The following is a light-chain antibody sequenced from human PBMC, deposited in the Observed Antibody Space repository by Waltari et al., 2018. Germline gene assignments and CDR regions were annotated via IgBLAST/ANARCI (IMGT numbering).Light chain of an antibody. V-gene: IGKV3D-15*01. CDR2: GAS. CDR3: QQYTGGYT. CDR1: QSVSSN. J-gene: IGKJ2*01. Sequence: EIVMTQSPATLSVSPGERATLSCRASQSVSSNLAWYQQKPGQAPRLLIYGASTRATGIPARFSGSGSGTEFTLTISSLQSEDFAVYYCQQYTGGYTFGQGTKLEIK.